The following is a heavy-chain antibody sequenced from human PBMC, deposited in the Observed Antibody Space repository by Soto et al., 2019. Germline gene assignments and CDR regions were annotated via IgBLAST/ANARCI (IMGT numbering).Heavy chain of an antibody. CDR2: INPSGGST. CDR1: GYTFTIYY. J-gene: IGHJ4*02. V-gene: IGHV1-46*01. CDR3: AREQASRYYYDSSGYYWGLDY. Sequence: GASVKVSCKASGYTFTIYYMHCVRQAPGQGLEWMGIINPSGGSTSYAQKFQGRVTMTRDTSTSTVYMELSSLRSEDTAVYYCAREQASRYYYDSSGYYWGLDYWGQGTLVTVSS. D-gene: IGHD3-22*01.